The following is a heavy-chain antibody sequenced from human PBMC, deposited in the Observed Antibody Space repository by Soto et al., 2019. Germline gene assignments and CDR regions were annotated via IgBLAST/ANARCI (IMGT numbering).Heavy chain of an antibody. CDR2: INSDGSST. CDR1: GFTFSSYW. D-gene: IGHD6-6*01. J-gene: IGHJ6*02. Sequence: VQLVESGGGLVQPGGSLRLSCAASGFTFSSYWMHWVRQAPGKGLVWVSRINSDGSSTNYADSVKGRFTISRDNARNTLLLQMDTLRAEDTAVYYCTRSGSSPYYYGMDVWGQGTTVTVSS. CDR3: TRSGSSPYYYGMDV. V-gene: IGHV3-74*01.